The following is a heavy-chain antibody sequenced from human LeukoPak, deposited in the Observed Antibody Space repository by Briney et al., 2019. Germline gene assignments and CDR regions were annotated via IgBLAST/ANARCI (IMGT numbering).Heavy chain of an antibody. CDR1: GYTFTSYG. D-gene: IGHD3-22*01. Sequence: SVKVSCKASGYTFTSYGISWVRQAPGQGLEWMGRIIPILGIANYAQKFQGRVTITADKSTSTAYMELSSLRSEDTAVYYCARAQDSSGYDAFDIWGQGTMVTVSS. J-gene: IGHJ3*02. CDR3: ARAQDSSGYDAFDI. CDR2: IIPILGIA. V-gene: IGHV1-69*04.